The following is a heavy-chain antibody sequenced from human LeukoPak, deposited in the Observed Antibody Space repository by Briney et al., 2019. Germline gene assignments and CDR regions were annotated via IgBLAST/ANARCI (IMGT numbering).Heavy chain of an antibody. J-gene: IGHJ5*01. D-gene: IGHD6-25*01. Sequence: GASVKVSCKASGGTFNTYAISWVRQAPGQGLEWMGGIIPIFGSANYAQKFLGRVTITADESTSTAYMELSNLRSEDTAVYYCAKVEHQRLENWFDSWGQGTLVTVSS. CDR2: IIPIFGSA. CDR3: AKVEHQRLENWFDS. V-gene: IGHV1-69*13. CDR1: GGTFNTYA.